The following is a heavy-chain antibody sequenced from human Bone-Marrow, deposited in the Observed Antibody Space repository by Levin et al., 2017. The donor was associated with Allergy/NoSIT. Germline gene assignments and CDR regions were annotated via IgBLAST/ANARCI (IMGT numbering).Heavy chain of an antibody. J-gene: IGHJ5*02. Sequence: SCEASGFTYKNYAMSWVRQAPGKGLEWVSTISGHGDITYYADSVKGRFTISRDNSKNIMSLQMNSLRGEDMAMYYCANRGDTLGYYETWGQGTLVTVSS. V-gene: IGHV3-23*01. CDR3: ANRGDTLGYYET. CDR2: ISGHGDIT. D-gene: IGHD3-22*01. CDR1: GFTYKNYA.